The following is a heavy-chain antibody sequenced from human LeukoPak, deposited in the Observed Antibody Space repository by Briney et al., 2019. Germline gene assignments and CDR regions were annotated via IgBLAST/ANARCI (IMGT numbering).Heavy chain of an antibody. D-gene: IGHD3-10*01. CDR3: ARDYYGSGSHDY. Sequence: GASVKVSCKASGYTXSSYGITGVRQAPGQGLEWMGWISTYNGKTSNAQNLQGRVTMTTDTSTSTAYMEVRSLRSDDTAVYYCARDYYGSGSHDYWGQGTLVTVSS. J-gene: IGHJ4*02. CDR1: GYTXSSYG. CDR2: ISTYNGKT. V-gene: IGHV1-18*01.